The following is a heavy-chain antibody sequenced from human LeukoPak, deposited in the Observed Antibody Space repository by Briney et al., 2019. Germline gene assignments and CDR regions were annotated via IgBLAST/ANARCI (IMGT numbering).Heavy chain of an antibody. V-gene: IGHV3-11*04. J-gene: IGHJ4*02. CDR2: ISSSGSTI. CDR1: GFTFSDYY. Sequence: GGSLGLSCAASGFTFSDYYMSWIRQAPGKGLEWVSYISSSGSTIYYADSVKGRFTISRDNAKNSLFLQMNSLRAEDTAVYYCARERTGGTYYCDYWGQGTLVTVSS. CDR3: ARERTGGTYYCDY.